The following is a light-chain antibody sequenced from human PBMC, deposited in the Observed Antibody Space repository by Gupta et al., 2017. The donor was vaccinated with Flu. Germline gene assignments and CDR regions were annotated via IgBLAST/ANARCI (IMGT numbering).Light chain of an antibody. CDR3: QQEDGTPPT. J-gene: IGKJ4*01. CDR2: WAS. Sequence: DIVMTQSPDSLAVSLGERATINCKSSQSVLYSSNNKNYLAWYQQKPGQPPKLLIYWASTRESGVPDRFSGSGSGTXFTLTIXILHAEDVAVYYCQQEDGTPPTFGXGTRLEIK. V-gene: IGKV4-1*01. CDR1: QSVLYSSNNKNY.